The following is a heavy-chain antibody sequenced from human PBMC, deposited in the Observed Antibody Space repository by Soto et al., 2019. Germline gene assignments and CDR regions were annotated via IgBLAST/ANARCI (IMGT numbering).Heavy chain of an antibody. V-gene: IGHV4-30-4*01. D-gene: IGHD3-3*01. Sequence: QVQLQESGPGLVKPSQTLSLTCTVSGGSISSGDYYWSWIRQPPGKGLEWIGYIYYSGSTYYNPSFKSRVIISVDTTKNQFSLKLSSVTAADTAVYYCARNRSLRFLEWLLPHYYYGMDVWGQGTTVTVSS. CDR2: IYYSGST. J-gene: IGHJ6*02. CDR1: GGSISSGDYY. CDR3: ARNRSLRFLEWLLPHYYYGMDV.